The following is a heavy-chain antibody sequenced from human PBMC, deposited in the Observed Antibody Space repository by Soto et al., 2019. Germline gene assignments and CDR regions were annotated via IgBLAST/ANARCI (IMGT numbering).Heavy chain of an antibody. CDR2: IFSNDEK. Sequence: QVTVKESGPVLVKPTETLTLTCTVSGFSFSNAGLGVSWIRQPPGKALEWLAHIFSNDEKSYSISLKSRLTISKDTSKSQVVLIMTNMDPVDTATYYCASTYSASWYWFDPWGQGTLVTVSS. J-gene: IGHJ5*02. CDR1: GFSFSNAGLG. CDR3: ASTYSASWYWFDP. D-gene: IGHD6-13*01. V-gene: IGHV2-26*04.